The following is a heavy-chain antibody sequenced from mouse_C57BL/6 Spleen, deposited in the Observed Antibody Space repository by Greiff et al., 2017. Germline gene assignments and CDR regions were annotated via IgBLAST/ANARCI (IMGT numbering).Heavy chain of an antibody. J-gene: IGHJ2*01. D-gene: IGHD1-1*01. Sequence: VQLQQPGAELVKPGASVKLSCKASGYTFTSYWMQWVKQRPGQGLEWIGEIDPSDSYTNYNQKFKGKATLTVDTSSSTASMQLSSLTSEDAAVYCCARGGYGSRNYFDYWGQGTTLTVSS. CDR3: ARGGYGSRNYFDY. V-gene: IGHV1-50*01. CDR2: IDPSDSYT. CDR1: GYTFTSYW.